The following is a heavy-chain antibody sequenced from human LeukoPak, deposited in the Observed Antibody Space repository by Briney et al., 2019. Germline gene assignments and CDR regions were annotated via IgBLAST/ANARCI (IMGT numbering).Heavy chain of an antibody. V-gene: IGHV3-48*01. CDR3: VGGYSSSWYYYYYHGMDV. CDR1: GFTFSSYS. D-gene: IGHD6-13*01. J-gene: IGHJ6*02. Sequence: RTGGSLRLSCAASGFTFSSYSMNWVRQAPGKGLEWVSYISSSSSTIYYADSVKGRFTISRDNAKNSLYLQMNSLRAEDTAVYYCVGGYSSSWYYYYYHGMDVWGQGTTVTVSS. CDR2: ISSSSSTI.